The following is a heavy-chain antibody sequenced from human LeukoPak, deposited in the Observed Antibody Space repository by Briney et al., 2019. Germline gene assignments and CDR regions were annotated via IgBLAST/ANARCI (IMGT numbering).Heavy chain of an antibody. D-gene: IGHD2-2*01. CDR3: ARDGGYCSSTNCHLDY. CDR1: GFTVSSNC. CDR2: IYSDGST. V-gene: IGHV3-53*01. Sequence: GGSLRLSCVASGFTVSSNCMTWVRQAPGKGLEWVSVIYSDGSTYYSDSVRGRFIISRDNSKNTLYLQMNSLRAEDTAVYYCARDGGYCSSTNCHLDYWGQGTLVTVSS. J-gene: IGHJ4*02.